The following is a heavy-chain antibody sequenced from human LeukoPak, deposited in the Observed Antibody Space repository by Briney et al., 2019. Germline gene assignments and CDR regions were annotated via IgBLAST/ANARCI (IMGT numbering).Heavy chain of an antibody. CDR3: ATGKSEYSGGWPRGTL. D-gene: IGHD2-21*01. CDR1: GFTFSNYA. CDR2: LSGSGDTT. V-gene: IGHV3-23*01. J-gene: IGHJ4*02. Sequence: PGGSLRLSCAASGFTFSNYAMLWVRRAPGKGLEWVSALSGSGDTTYYAASVQGRFTISRDNSEETLYLQMNSLRAEDTALYYCATGKSEYSGGWPRGTLWGQGTLVTVSS.